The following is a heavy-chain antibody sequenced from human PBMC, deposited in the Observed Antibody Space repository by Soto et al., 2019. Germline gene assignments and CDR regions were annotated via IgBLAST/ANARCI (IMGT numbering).Heavy chain of an antibody. CDR3: AREVPRIPFPGYNWFDP. J-gene: IGHJ5*02. V-gene: IGHV4-31*03. Sequence: QVQLQESGPGLVKPSQTLSLTCTVSGGSISSGGYYWSWIRQHPGKGLEWIGYIDYSGSTYYNPSLKSRVTISVDTAKNQFSLKLSSVTAADTAVYYCAREVPRIPFPGYNWFDPWGQGTLVTVPS. CDR1: GGSISSGGYY. CDR2: IDYSGST. D-gene: IGHD2-15*01.